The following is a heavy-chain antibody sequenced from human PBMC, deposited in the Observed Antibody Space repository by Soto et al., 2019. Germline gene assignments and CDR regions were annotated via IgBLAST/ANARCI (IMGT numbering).Heavy chain of an antibody. CDR2: ISSSSSTI. CDR1: GFTFSSYS. Sequence: GGSLRLSCAASGFTFSSYSMNWVRQAPGKGLEWVSYISSSSSTIYYADSVKGRFTISRDNAKNSLYLQMNSLRAEDTAVYYCARDPLWVEPNYYYYYYMDVWGKGTTVTVSS. CDR3: ARDPLWVEPNYYYYYYMDV. J-gene: IGHJ6*03. V-gene: IGHV3-48*01. D-gene: IGHD1-1*01.